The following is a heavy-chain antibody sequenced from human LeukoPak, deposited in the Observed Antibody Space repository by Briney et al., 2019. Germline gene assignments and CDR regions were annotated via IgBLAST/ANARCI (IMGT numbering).Heavy chain of an antibody. Sequence: GASVKVSCKASGYTFTSYGISWVRQAPGQGLEWMGWISAYNGNTNYAQKLQGRVTMTTDTSTSTAYMELRSLRSDDTAVYYCAREKGATHNYYYYMDVWGKGTTVPVSS. D-gene: IGHD1-26*01. V-gene: IGHV1-18*01. CDR2: ISAYNGNT. CDR3: AREKGATHNYYYYMDV. CDR1: GYTFTSYG. J-gene: IGHJ6*03.